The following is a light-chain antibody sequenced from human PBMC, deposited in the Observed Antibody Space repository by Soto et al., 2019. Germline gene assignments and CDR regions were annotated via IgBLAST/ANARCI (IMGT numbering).Light chain of an antibody. CDR2: AAS. J-gene: IGKJ5*01. Sequence: DIRMTQSPSALSGSVGDRVTITCQASQDIGNSVNWYQQKPGKAPKLLLSAASNLETGDPLRFSGSGSGTDFAFIISSLQPEDVATYFCQQYGSLPITFGQGTRLENK. CDR1: QDIGNS. CDR3: QQYGSLPIT. V-gene: IGKV1-33*01.